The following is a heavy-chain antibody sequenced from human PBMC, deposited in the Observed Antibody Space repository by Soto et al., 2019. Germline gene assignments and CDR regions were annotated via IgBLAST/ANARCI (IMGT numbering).Heavy chain of an antibody. J-gene: IGHJ4*02. CDR3: ARDHGGGITFE. V-gene: IGHV1-18*01. D-gene: IGHD3-16*01. CDR1: GYTFTSYA. Sequence: ASVKVSCKTSGYTFTSYAISWVRQAPGQGLEWMGWISAYNGNTKYAQKLRGRVTMTTDTSTSTAYMDLRSLRSDDTAVYYCARDHGGGITFEWGQGTQVTVSS. CDR2: ISAYNGNT.